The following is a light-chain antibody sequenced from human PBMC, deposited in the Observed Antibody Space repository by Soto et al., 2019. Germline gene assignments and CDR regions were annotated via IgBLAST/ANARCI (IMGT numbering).Light chain of an antibody. Sequence: QSVLTQSPSASASLGASVKLTCTLSSGYSTYAIAWHQQQSEKGPRFLMKINYDGTHSKGDGFIDRFSGSSSGAERHLTISSLQSEDEADYYCQSLGTGIQVFGGGTKLTVL. CDR2: INYDGTH. CDR1: SGYSTYA. J-gene: IGLJ3*02. V-gene: IGLV4-69*01. CDR3: QSLGTGIQV.